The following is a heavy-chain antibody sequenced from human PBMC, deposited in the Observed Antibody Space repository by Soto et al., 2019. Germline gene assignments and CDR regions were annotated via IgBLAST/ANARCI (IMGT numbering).Heavy chain of an antibody. CDR3: AHRVLRTVFGLVTTTAIYFDF. J-gene: IGHJ4*02. CDR1: GFSLTTSGVG. D-gene: IGHD3-3*01. CDR2: IYWDDDK. V-gene: IGHV2-5*02. Sequence: QITLNESGPTVVRPTETLTLTCRFSGFSLTTSGVGVGWIRQSPGKAPEWLALIYWDDDKRYSASRRSRLTITKDTSKTQVVLTGSDLDPTDTTTYYCAHRVLRTVFGLVTTTAIYFDFWGQGTPVAVSS.